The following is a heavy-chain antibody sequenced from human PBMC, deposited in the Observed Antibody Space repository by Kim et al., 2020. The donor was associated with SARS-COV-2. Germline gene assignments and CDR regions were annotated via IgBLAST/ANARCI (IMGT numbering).Heavy chain of an antibody. J-gene: IGHJ3*02. D-gene: IGHD1-26*01. CDR3: ARGSGSYFYAFDI. V-gene: IGHV3-30*01. Sequence: YADSVKRRFNISQDNAKNTLYLQMNSLRAEDTAVYYCARGSGSYFYAFDIWGQGTMVTVSS.